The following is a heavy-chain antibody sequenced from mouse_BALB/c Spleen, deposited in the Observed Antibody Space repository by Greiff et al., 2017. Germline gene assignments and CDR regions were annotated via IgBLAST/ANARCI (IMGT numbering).Heavy chain of an antibody. J-gene: IGHJ2*01. CDR2: IDPASGNT. Sequence: EVQRVESGAELVKPGASVKLSCTASGFYIKDTYMHWVKQRPEQGLEWIGRIDPASGNTKYDPKFQGKATITADTSSNTAYLQLSSLTSEDTAVYYCARMGYYYCFDYWGQGTTLTVSS. CDR3: ARMGYYYCFDY. V-gene: IGHV14-3*02. D-gene: IGHD1-1*01. CDR1: GFYIKDTY.